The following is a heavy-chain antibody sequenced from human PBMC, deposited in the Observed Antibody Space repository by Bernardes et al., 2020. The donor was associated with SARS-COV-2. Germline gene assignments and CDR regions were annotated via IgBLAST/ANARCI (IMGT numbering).Heavy chain of an antibody. CDR1: GFTFSSYA. V-gene: IGHV3-23*01. J-gene: IGHJ4*02. CDR3: GSSGWYDYFDY. D-gene: IGHD6-19*01. Sequence: SLRLSGGASGFTFSSYAMSWVRQAPGKGLEWVSAISGSGGSTYYADSVKGRFTISRDNSKNTLYLQMNSLRAEDTAVYYCGSSGWYDYFDYWGQGTLVTVSS. CDR2: ISGSGGST.